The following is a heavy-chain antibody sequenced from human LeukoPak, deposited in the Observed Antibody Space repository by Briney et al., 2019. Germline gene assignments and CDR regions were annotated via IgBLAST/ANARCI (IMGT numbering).Heavy chain of an antibody. CDR3: VRDPSSVRRPFGS. J-gene: IGHJ4*02. CDR2: ISASSSGI. Sequence: GGSLRLSCAVSGFTLSLYGMNWVRQAPGKGLEWISHISASSSGIFYADSVKGRFITSRDNTRSSLYLQMNSLRAEDTAVSYCVRDPSSVRRPFGSWGQGTLVTVSS. V-gene: IGHV3-48*01. CDR1: GFTLSLYG. D-gene: IGHD6-6*01.